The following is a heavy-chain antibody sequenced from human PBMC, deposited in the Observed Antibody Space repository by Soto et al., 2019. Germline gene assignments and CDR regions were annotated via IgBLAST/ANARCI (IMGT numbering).Heavy chain of an antibody. CDR3: ATRTFGSNAFFDT. D-gene: IGHD3-10*01. V-gene: IGHV4-39*01. CDR1: GGSISSSSYY. Sequence: SETLSLTCTVSGGSISSSSYYWGWIRQPPGKGLEWIGSIYYSGSTYYNPSLKSRVTISVDTSKNQFSLKLSSVTAADTAVYYCATRTFGSNAFFDTWGQGALVTVSS. J-gene: IGHJ4*02. CDR2: IYYSGST.